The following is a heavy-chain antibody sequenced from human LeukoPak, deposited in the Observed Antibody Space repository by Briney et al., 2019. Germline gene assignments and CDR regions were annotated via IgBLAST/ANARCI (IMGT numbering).Heavy chain of an antibody. CDR2: ITPIFGTA. D-gene: IGHD6-6*01. J-gene: IGHJ3*02. CDR3: ARISGTARPGMGAFDI. Sequence: ASVKVSCKASGGSFSSYAISWVRQAPGQGLEWMGGITPIFGTANYAQKFQGRVTITADESTSTAYMELSSLRSEDTAVYYCARISGTARPGMGAFDIWGQGTMVTVSS. V-gene: IGHV1-69*13. CDR1: GGSFSSYA.